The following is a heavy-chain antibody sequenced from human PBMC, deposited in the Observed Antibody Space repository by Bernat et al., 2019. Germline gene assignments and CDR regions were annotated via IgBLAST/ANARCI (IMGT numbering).Heavy chain of an antibody. CDR1: GFTVSGNY. CDR2: IFSGGST. Sequence: EVQLVESGGGLVQPGGSLRLSCAASGFTVSGNYMSWVRQAPGKGLGWVSVIFSGGSTYYADSVKGRFTISRDNSKNTLYLQMNSLRAEDTAVYYCAREGWFGGSYYGAGYWGQGTLVTVSS. CDR3: AREGWFGGSYYGAGY. J-gene: IGHJ4*02. D-gene: IGHD1-26*01. V-gene: IGHV3-66*01.